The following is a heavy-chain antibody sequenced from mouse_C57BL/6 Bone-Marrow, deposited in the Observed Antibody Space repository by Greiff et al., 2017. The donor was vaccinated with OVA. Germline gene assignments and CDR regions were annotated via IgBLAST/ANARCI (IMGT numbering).Heavy chain of an antibody. Sequence: QVQLQQPGAELVKPGASVKLSCKASGYTFTSYWMHWVKQRPGRGLERIGRIDPNSGGTKYNEKFKSKATLTVDKPSSTAYMQLSSLTSEDSAVYYCARREIYYGNPFAYWGQGTLVTVSA. CDR1: GYTFTSYW. J-gene: IGHJ3*01. D-gene: IGHD2-1*01. CDR3: ARREIYYGNPFAY. V-gene: IGHV1-72*01. CDR2: IDPNSGGT.